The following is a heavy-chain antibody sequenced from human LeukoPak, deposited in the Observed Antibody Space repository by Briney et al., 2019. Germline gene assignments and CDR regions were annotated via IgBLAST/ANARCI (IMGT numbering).Heavy chain of an antibody. J-gene: IGHJ4*02. CDR2: INXXXSIL. V-gene: IGHV3-74*01. CDR3: ARRINYYDSSGYYYVRYFGS. D-gene: IGHD3-22*01. Sequence: RINXXXSILNYADSVKGRFTISRDNAKNTLYLQMNSLGAEDTAVYYCARRINYYDSSGYYYVRYFGSWGQGTLVAVSS.